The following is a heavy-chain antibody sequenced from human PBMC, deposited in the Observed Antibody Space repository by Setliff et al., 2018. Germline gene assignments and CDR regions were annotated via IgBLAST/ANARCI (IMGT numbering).Heavy chain of an antibody. J-gene: IGHJ4*02. CDR1: GGILRSYS. V-gene: IGHV1-2*04. Sequence: ASVKVSCKASGGILRSYSLNWVRQAPGQGLEWMGCINPNSGDTTFAQKFQGWVTITRDTSNSTDNMDLSRLTSDDTAVYYGAREVLSTVVAWDYWGQGTLVTVSS. D-gene: IGHD4-17*01. CDR2: INPNSGDT. CDR3: AREVLSTVVAWDY.